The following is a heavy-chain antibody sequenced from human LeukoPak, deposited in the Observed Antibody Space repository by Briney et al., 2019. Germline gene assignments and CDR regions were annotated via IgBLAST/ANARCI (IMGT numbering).Heavy chain of an antibody. CDR3: ARRGFTYGHLHFDH. CDR2: ISTSCSSV. Sequence: GGSLRLSCAASGFTFSDYYMSWIRQAPGKGLEGVSYISTSCSSVHYADSVKGRFTISRDNTKNSLYLQMNSLRAEDTAVYYCARRGFTYGHLHFDHWGQGTLVTVSS. J-gene: IGHJ4*02. CDR1: GFTFSDYY. D-gene: IGHD5-18*01. V-gene: IGHV3-11*04.